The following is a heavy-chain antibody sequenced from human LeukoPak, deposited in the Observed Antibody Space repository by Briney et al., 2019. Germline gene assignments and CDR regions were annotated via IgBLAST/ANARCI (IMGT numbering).Heavy chain of an antibody. CDR2: INHSGST. J-gene: IGHJ4*02. CDR3: ARRPDGFDY. Sequence: SETLSLTCAVYGGSFSGYYWSWIRQPPGKGLEWIGEINHSGSTNYNPSLKNRVTISVDTSKNQFSLKVSSVTAADTAVYYCARRPDGFDYWGQGTLVTVSS. D-gene: IGHD5-24*01. V-gene: IGHV4-34*01. CDR1: GGSFSGYY.